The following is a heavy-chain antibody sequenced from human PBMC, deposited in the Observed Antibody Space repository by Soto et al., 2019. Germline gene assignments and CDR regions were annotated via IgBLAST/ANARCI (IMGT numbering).Heavy chain of an antibody. J-gene: IGHJ6*02. D-gene: IGHD2-2*01. CDR1: GYSFTSYW. Sequence: GESLKISCKGSGYSFTSYWIGWVRQMPGKGLEWMGIIYPGDSDTRYSPSFQGQVTISADKSISTAYLQWSSLKASDTQYRPAFQGTVTISADKSISTAYLQWRSLKASDTAMYYCASCSSTSCYAEGYYYYGMDVWGQGTTVTVSS. CDR3: FQGTVTISADKSISTAYLQWRSLKASDTAMYYCASCSSTSCYAEGYYYYGMDV. CDR2: IYPGDSDT. V-gene: IGHV5-51*01.